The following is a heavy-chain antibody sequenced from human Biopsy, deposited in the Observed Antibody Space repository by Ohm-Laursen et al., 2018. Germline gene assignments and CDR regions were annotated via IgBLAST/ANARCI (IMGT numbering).Heavy chain of an antibody. J-gene: IGHJ6*02. CDR1: GFTFNSHE. Sequence: SLRLSCTASGFTFNSHEMNWVLQAPGKGLEWISYITGSSSTIYYADSAKGRFTISRDNAKNSLYLQMNSLRAEDTAVYYCTRLAYYYYYGMDVWGQGTTVTVSS. D-gene: IGHD2-21*01. CDR2: ITGSSSTI. V-gene: IGHV3-48*03. CDR3: TRLAYYYYYGMDV.